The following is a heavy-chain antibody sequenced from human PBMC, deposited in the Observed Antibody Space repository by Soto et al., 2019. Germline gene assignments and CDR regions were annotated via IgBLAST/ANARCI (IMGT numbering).Heavy chain of an antibody. CDR1: GLTFSSYG. Sequence: QVQLVESGGGVVQPGRSLRLSCAASGLTFSSYGMHWVRQAPGKGLEWVAVIWYDGINKYYADSVKGRFTISRDNSKNTVYLQMNILRVEDTAVYYCARPKGSWVEALDIWGQGTMVTVSS. CDR2: IWYDGINK. J-gene: IGHJ3*02. V-gene: IGHV3-33*01. D-gene: IGHD6-13*01. CDR3: ARPKGSWVEALDI.